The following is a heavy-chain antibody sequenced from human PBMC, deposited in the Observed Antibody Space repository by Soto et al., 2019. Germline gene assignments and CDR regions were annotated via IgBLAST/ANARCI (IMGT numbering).Heavy chain of an antibody. D-gene: IGHD4-4*01. V-gene: IGHV1-69*13. CDR3: ARDRATVTTSSRGYNCFDP. CDR1: GGTFSSYA. J-gene: IGHJ5*02. CDR2: IIPIFGTA. Sequence: SVKVSCKASGGTFSSYAISWVRQAPGQGLEWMGGIIPIFGTANYAQKFQGRVTITADESTSTAYMELSSLRSEDTAVYYCARDRATVTTSSRGYNCFDPWGQGTLVTVSS.